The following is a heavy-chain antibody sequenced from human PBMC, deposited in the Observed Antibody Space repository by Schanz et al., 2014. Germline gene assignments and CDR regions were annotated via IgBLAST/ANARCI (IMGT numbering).Heavy chain of an antibody. CDR3: ARDRRFFDRDDLYYFDS. D-gene: IGHD3-3*01. CDR2: INTGSGDT. CDR1: GYTFTTYA. J-gene: IGHJ4*02. V-gene: IGHV1-3*04. Sequence: QVQLVQSGAEVKKPGASVRVSCKASGYTFTTYAMSWVRQAPGQRLEWMGWINTGSGDTKYSQNFQGRVTITRDTSASTAYMELSSLRSDDTAVYYCARDRRFFDRDDLYYFDSWGQGTLVTVSS.